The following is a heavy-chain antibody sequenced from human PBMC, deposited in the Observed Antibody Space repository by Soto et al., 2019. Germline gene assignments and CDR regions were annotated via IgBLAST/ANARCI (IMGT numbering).Heavy chain of an antibody. Sequence: AASVKVSCKASGYTFTGYYMHWVRQAPGQGLEWMGGIIPIFGTANYAQKFQGRVTITADKSTSTAYMELSSLRSEDTAVYYCARDRSGLSGSYSGNWFDPWGQGTLVTVPS. V-gene: IGHV1-69*06. CDR2: IIPIFGTA. CDR1: GYTFTGYY. D-gene: IGHD1-26*01. J-gene: IGHJ5*02. CDR3: ARDRSGLSGSYSGNWFDP.